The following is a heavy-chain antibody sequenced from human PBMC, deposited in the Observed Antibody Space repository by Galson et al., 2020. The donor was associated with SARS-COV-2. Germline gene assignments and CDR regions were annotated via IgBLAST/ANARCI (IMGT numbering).Heavy chain of an antibody. CDR2: LSGYNGNT. V-gene: IGHV1-18*01. D-gene: IGHD6-19*01. CDR1: GYTFANYG. Sequence: ASVKVSCKTSGYTFANYGISWARQAPGQGPEWMGWLSGYNGNTKYAQNFEGRITVTTDTLTTTVYMELRSLKSDDTAVYYCARHSGSFYGYFDYWGQGTLVTVSS. CDR3: ARHSGSFYGYFDY. J-gene: IGHJ4*02.